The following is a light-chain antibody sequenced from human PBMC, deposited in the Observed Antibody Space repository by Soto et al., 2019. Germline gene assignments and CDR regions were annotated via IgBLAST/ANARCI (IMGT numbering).Light chain of an antibody. CDR1: QSVRSK. CDR2: DAS. J-gene: IGKJ5*01. CDR3: QQYNNWPPIT. V-gene: IGKV3-15*01. Sequence: SPGTLSVSPGERATLSCRASQSVRSKLAWYQQKPGQAPRLLIYDASTRATGIPARFSGSGSGTEFTLTISSLQSEDFAVYYCQQYNNWPPITFGQGTRLEIK.